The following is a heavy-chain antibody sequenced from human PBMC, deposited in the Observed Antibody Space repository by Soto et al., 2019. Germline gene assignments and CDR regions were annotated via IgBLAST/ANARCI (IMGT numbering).Heavy chain of an antibody. CDR1: GFSFASFA. V-gene: IGHV3-23*04. CDR3: AKWSYLDY. Sequence: DVRLAESGGGVVQPGGSLRLSCTTSGFSFASFAMTWVRQAPGKGLEWVATISGSDGKTYYADSVKGRFSISRDTSRNTLYLPMNSLRADDTAIYYCAKWSYLDYWGQGTRVTVSS. J-gene: IGHJ4*02. D-gene: IGHD3-3*01. CDR2: ISGSDGKT.